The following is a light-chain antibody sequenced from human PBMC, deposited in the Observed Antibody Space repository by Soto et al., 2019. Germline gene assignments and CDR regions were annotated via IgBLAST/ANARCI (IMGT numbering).Light chain of an antibody. CDR3: QQRSNWPRT. V-gene: IGKV3-11*01. CDR1: QSVSSY. Sequence: EIVLTQSPATLSLSPGERATLSCRASQSVSSYLAWYQQKPGQAPRLLIYDASNMATGIPARFSGSGSGTDFTLTISSLEAEDFAVYYCQQRSNWPRTFGQGTKLEIK. J-gene: IGKJ2*01. CDR2: DAS.